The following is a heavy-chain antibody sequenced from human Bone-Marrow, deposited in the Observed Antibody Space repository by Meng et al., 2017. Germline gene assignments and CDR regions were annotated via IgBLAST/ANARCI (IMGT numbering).Heavy chain of an antibody. Sequence: GESLKISCKGSGYSFTSYWIGWVRQMPGKVLEWMGIIYPGDSDTRYSPSFPGQVTMSADKSISTAYLQWSSLKASDTAMYYCARPYYYDSSGYYGWYYFDYWGQGTLVTVSS. CDR2: IYPGDSDT. D-gene: IGHD3-22*01. CDR1: GYSFTSYW. V-gene: IGHV5-51*01. CDR3: ARPYYYDSSGYYGWYYFDY. J-gene: IGHJ4*02.